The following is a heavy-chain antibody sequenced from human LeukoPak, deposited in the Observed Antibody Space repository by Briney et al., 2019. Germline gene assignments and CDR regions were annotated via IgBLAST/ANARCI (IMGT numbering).Heavy chain of an antibody. CDR3: ARAFNDGFDI. Sequence: GESLRLSCAASGFTFRDYSMGWIRQAPGKGLEWISYITSSGSATYSADSVKGRFTISRDNSKNSVYLQMNSLRVEDTSVYYCARAFNDGFDIWGQGTKVTVSS. CDR2: ITSSGSAT. J-gene: IGHJ3*02. CDR1: GFTFRDYS. V-gene: IGHV3-11*04.